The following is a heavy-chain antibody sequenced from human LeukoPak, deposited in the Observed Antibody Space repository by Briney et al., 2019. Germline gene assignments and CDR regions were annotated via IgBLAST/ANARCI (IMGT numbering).Heavy chain of an antibody. V-gene: IGHV3-23*01. CDR2: VDGGGGGT. CDR1: GFTLSSYA. Sequence: GGSLRLSCAASGFTLSSYAMTWVRQAPGRGLEWVSSVDGGGGGTYYADSVKGRFTISRDNSKNTLYLQMNSLRAEDTAVYYCAKVGYYDSSGYYYEDVLDYWGQGTLVTVSS. J-gene: IGHJ4*02. CDR3: AKVGYYDSSGYYYEDVLDY. D-gene: IGHD3-22*01.